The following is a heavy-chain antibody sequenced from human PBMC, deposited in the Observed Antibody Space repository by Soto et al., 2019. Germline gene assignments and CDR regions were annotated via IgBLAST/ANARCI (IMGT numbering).Heavy chain of an antibody. CDR2: INPSGGST. Sequence: GASVKVSCKASGYTFTSYYMHWVRQAPGQGLEWMGIINPSGGSTSYAQKFQGRVTMTRDTSTSTVYMELSSLRSEDTAVYYCARDHLVAAAGTGGMDVWGQGTTVTV. CDR3: ARDHLVAAAGTGGMDV. D-gene: IGHD6-13*01. J-gene: IGHJ6*02. CDR1: GYTFTSYY. V-gene: IGHV1-46*01.